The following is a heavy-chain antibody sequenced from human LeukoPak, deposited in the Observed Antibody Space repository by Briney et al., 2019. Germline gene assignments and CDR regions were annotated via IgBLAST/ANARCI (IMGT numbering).Heavy chain of an antibody. CDR1: GYTFTGYY. J-gene: IGHJ4*02. V-gene: IGHV1-2*02. D-gene: IGHD1-26*01. Sequence: ASVKVSCKASGYTFTGYYMHWVRQAPGQGLEWMGWINPDSGGTNYAQKFQGRVTMTRDTSISTAYMELSRLRSDDTAVYYCARGDSGSYYYFDYWGQGTLVTVSS. CDR3: ARGDSGSYYYFDY. CDR2: INPDSGGT.